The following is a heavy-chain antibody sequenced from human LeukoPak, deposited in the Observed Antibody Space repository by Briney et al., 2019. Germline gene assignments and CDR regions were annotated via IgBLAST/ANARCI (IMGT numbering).Heavy chain of an antibody. CDR3: ARSSPIATRTFDY. V-gene: IGHV1-69*13. J-gene: IGHJ4*02. CDR1: GGTFISYA. Sequence: ASVKVSCKASGGTFISYAISWVRQAPGQGLEWMGGIIPIFGTANYAQKFQGRVTITADESTSTAYIELSSLRSEDTAVYYCARSSPIATRTFDYWGQGTLVTVSS. CDR2: IIPIFGTA. D-gene: IGHD6-13*01.